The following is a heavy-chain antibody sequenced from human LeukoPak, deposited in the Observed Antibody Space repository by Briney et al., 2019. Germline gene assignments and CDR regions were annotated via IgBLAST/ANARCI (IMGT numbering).Heavy chain of an antibody. CDR2: IYHSGST. D-gene: IGHD3-22*01. CDR1: GYSISSGYY. V-gene: IGHV4-38-2*02. Sequence: SETLPLTCTVSGYSISSGYYWGWIRQPPGKGLEWIGSIYHSGSTYYNPSLKSRVTISVDTSKNQFSLKLSSVTAADTAVYYCAREGPRYDSSGYYSDWGQGTLVTVSS. CDR3: AREGPRYDSSGYYSD. J-gene: IGHJ4*02.